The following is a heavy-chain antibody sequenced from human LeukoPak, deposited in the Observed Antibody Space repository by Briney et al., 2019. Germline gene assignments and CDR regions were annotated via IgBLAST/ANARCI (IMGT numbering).Heavy chain of an antibody. CDR3: ASSPRVDYGETPLRFDY. J-gene: IGHJ4*02. D-gene: IGHD4-17*01. CDR1: GGSISSGGYY. CDR2: IYYSGST. V-gene: IGHV4-31*03. Sequence: SQTLSLTCTVSGGSISSGGYYWSWIRQHPGKGLEWIGYIYYSGSTYYNPSLKSRVTISVDTSKNQFSLKLSSVTAADTAVYYCASSPRVDYGETPLRFDYWGQGTLVTVSS.